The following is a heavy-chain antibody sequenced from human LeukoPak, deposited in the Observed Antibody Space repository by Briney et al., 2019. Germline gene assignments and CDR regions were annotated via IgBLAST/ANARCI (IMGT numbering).Heavy chain of an antibody. V-gene: IGHV3-53*01. D-gene: IGHD2-15*01. CDR3: ARDRRGVASATSDSYYFDY. J-gene: IGHJ4*02. Sequence: ADSVKGRFTISRDISMNTLHLRMNSLRGEDTAVYYCARDRRGVASATSDSYYFDYWGQGTLVTVSS.